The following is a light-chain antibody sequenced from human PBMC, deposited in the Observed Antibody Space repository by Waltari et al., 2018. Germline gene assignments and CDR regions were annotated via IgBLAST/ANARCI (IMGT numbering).Light chain of an antibody. CDR1: GIAIDGSNF. CDR2: DGT. Sequence: QSALTQPASVSGSPGQSITISCTGIGIAIDGSNFVSWYQHHPCKAPQVIIYDGTNRPSGISDRFSASTSANTASLTISGLQPEDEGDCDCTSQTVAGVVLVGGGTQVTVL. J-gene: IGLJ2*01. CDR3: TSQTVAGVVL. V-gene: IGLV2-14*03.